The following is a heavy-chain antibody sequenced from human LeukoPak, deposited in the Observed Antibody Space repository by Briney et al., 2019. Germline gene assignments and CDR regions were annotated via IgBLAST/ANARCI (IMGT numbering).Heavy chain of an antibody. CDR1: GFTVSRNY. V-gene: IGHV3-53*01. Sequence: PGGSLRLSCAASGFTVSRNYMSWVRQAPGKGLEWVSLTYSDGSTSYTESVKGRFTISRDNSKNTLSLQLNSLRAEDTAVYYCARDGGSSTKEPTGGYYYGMDVWGQGTTVTVFS. J-gene: IGHJ6*02. D-gene: IGHD1-1*01. CDR2: TYSDGST. CDR3: ARDGGSSTKEPTGGYYYGMDV.